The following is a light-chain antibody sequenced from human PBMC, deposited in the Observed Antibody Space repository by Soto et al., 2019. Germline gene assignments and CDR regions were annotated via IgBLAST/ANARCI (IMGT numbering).Light chain of an antibody. V-gene: IGKV3-20*01. CDR1: HTISSSY. J-gene: IGKJ4*01. Sequence: DIEMTQSPSTLSLSPGDRATLSCRASHTISSSYLARYQQKPGQAPKLLMYGTSSLPTGVPDRFSGSGSGTDFTLTITSLQPEDFAMYYCQQYMHYSARTFGGGTKVDIK. CDR3: QQYMHYSART. CDR2: GTS.